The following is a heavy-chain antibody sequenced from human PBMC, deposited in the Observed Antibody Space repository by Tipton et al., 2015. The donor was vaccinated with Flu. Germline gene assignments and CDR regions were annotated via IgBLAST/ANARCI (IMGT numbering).Heavy chain of an antibody. CDR1: GNSIRSSDYY. V-gene: IGHV4-38-2*01. D-gene: IGHD4-11*01. Sequence: GLVKPSETLSLTCGVSGNSIRSSDYYWGWIRQPPGKGLEWIGNIFHSGNTYLNPSLKSRVTISIDTSKNQFSLKLCSVTAADTAVYYCARRDYSNYVSEPKNWFDPWGQGALVTVSS. J-gene: IGHJ5*02. CDR3: ARRDYSNYVSEPKNWFDP. CDR2: IFHSGNT.